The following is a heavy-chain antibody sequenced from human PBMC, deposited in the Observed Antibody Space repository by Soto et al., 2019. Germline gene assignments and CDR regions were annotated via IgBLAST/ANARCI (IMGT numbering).Heavy chain of an antibody. CDR2: ISGSGGST. CDR1: AFTFSSYA. CDR3: ARRGSGLYYDY. D-gene: IGHD6-19*01. Sequence: EVQLLESGGGLVQPGGSLRLSCAASAFTFSSYAMNWVRQAPGKGLEWVSVISGSGGSTYYADSVKGRFTISRDNSKNTLYLQMNSLRAEDTAVYYCARRGSGLYYDYWGQGTLVTVSS. V-gene: IGHV3-23*01. J-gene: IGHJ4*02.